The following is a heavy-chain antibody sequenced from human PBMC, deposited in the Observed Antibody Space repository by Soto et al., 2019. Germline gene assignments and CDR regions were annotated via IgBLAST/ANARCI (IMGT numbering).Heavy chain of an antibody. CDR1: GFTFSDYY. CDR2: ISSSGSTI. J-gene: IGHJ4*02. Sequence: PGGSLRLSCAASGFTFSDYYMSWIRQAPGKGLEWVSYISSSGSTIYYADSVKGRFTISRDNAKNSLYLQMNSLRAEDTAVYYCASASSFTLGYSSGFFYYWGQGTLVTVSS. CDR3: ASASSFTLGYSSGFFYY. D-gene: IGHD6-19*01. V-gene: IGHV3-11*01.